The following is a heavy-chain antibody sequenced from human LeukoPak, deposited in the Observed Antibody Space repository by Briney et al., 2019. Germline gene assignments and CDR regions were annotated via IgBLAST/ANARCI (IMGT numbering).Heavy chain of an antibody. CDR3: ATVLGYCSSTSCYTY. CDR1: GFTFSSYA. D-gene: IGHD2-2*02. J-gene: IGHJ4*02. V-gene: IGHV3-23*01. CDR2: ISGSGGST. Sequence: GGSLRLSCAASGFTFSSYAMSWVRQAPGKGLEWVSAISGSGGSTYYADSVKGRFTISRDNSKNTLYLQMNSLRAEDTAVYYCATVLGYCSSTSCYTYWGQGTLVTVSS.